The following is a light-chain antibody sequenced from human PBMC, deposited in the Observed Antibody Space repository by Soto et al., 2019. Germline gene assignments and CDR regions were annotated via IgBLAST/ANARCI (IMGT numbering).Light chain of an antibody. Sequence: DIQLTQSPSFLSASVGDRVTITCRASQGISSYLAWYQQRPGKAPKLLMYGASTLQSGVPSRLSDSASGPTSTLTTNSLQPEIFVTYNCNKLNNSPRTFRQGTKME. CDR3: NKLNNSPRT. CDR2: GAS. J-gene: IGKJ1*01. V-gene: IGKV1-9*01. CDR1: QGISSY.